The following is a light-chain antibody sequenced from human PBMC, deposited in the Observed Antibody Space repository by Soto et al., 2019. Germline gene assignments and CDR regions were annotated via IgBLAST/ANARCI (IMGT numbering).Light chain of an antibody. CDR3: QQADSFPLT. Sequence: EIVLTQSPATLSLSPGERATLSCRASQSVSSYLAWYQQKPGQAPRLLIYDASNRATGIPARFSGSGSGTDFTLTISSLEPEDFATYYCQQADSFPLTFGGGTKVEL. J-gene: IGKJ4*01. CDR2: DAS. V-gene: IGKV3-11*01. CDR1: QSVSSY.